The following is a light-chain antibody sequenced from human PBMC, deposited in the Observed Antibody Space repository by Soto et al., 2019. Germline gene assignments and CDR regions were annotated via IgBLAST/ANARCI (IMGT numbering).Light chain of an antibody. Sequence: QSVLTQPPSVSGAPGQRVTITCTGSSSNIGAGFDTHWYQQFPGTAPQLLIFGDSNRPSGVPDRVSGSKSGTSASLAITGLQPEDEDDYYCQSYASGINGYVFGTGTKLTVL. V-gene: IGLV1-40*01. CDR2: GDS. J-gene: IGLJ1*01. CDR1: SSNIGAGFD. CDR3: QSYASGINGYV.